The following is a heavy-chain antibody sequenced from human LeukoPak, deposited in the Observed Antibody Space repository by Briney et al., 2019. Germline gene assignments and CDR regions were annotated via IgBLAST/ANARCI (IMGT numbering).Heavy chain of an antibody. CDR2: INPNSGGT. Sequence: ASVKVSFKASGYTFTDYYMHWVRQAPGQGLEWMGWINPNSGGTNYAQKFQGRVTMTRDTSISTAYMELSRLRSDDTAVYYCARSPKALIAAAGTGNLGYYYYYGMDVWGQGTTVTVSS. D-gene: IGHD6-13*01. J-gene: IGHJ6*02. CDR3: ARSPKALIAAAGTGNLGYYYYYGMDV. V-gene: IGHV1-2*02. CDR1: GYTFTDYY.